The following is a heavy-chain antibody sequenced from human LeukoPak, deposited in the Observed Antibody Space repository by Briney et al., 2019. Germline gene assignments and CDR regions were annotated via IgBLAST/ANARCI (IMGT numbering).Heavy chain of an antibody. CDR3: ARGLGEGYDYVWGSYRYRSPDAFDI. D-gene: IGHD3-16*02. CDR2: THHSGNT. V-gene: IGHV4-59*02. CDR1: GDSVSGYY. J-gene: IGHJ3*02. Sequence: SETLSLTCIVSGDSVSGYYWNWIRQPPGKGLEWIGYTHHSGNTLYNPSLKSRVTTSVDTSKNQFSLSLSSVTAADTAVYYCARGLGEGYDYVWGSYRYRSPDAFDIWGQGTMVTVSS.